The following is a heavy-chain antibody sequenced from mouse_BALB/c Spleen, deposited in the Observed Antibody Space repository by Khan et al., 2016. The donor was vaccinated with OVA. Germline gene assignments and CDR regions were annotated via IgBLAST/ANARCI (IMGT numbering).Heavy chain of an antibody. CDR1: GFTFSTYG. Sequence: EVKLEESGGDLVEPGGSLKLSCAASGFTFSTYGMSWVRQTPDKRLEWVATISTGGHYTYYPDSVRGRFTISRDNAKNTLYLQMTSLKAADTAMFYCARLAYYYDSEGFAYWGQGTLVTVSA. V-gene: IGHV5-6*02. D-gene: IGHD1-1*01. CDR2: ISTGGHYT. CDR3: ARLAYYYDSEGFAY. J-gene: IGHJ3*01.